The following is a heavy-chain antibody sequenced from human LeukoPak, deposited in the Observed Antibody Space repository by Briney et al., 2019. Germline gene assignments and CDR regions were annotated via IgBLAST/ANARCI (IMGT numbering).Heavy chain of an antibody. J-gene: IGHJ4*02. CDR1: GFTFTNYA. CDR2: ISAGGST. V-gene: IGHV3-23*01. CDR3: AKGSDCDASFCGPGY. Sequence: GGSLRLSCAASGFTFTNYAMNWVRQAPGKGLEWVSGISAGGSTEYADSVKGRFTVSRDNSKNTLFLQMNSLRAEDTAVYYCAKGSDCDASFCGPGYWGQGTLVTVSS. D-gene: IGHD2/OR15-2a*01.